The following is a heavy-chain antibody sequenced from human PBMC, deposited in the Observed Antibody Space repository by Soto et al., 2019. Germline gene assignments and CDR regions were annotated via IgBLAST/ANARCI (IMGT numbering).Heavy chain of an antibody. CDR2: ISAIIGTA. Sequence: SVKASSKAPGVTYNCNSLCSARHEPGQGLEWMGWISAIIGTANYAQKLQGRVTMTTDTSTSTAYMELRSLRSDDTAVYYCARYCPFLWVTTLIRNSYYMDVWGKGTTVTVSS. CDR1: GVTYNCNS. V-gene: IGHV1-18*01. D-gene: IGHD4-17*01. CDR3: ARYCPFLWVTTLIRNSYYMDV. J-gene: IGHJ6*03.